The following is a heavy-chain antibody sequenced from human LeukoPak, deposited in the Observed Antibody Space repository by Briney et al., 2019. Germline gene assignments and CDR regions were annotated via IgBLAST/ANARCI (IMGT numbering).Heavy chain of an antibody. CDR2: VSSDGSIT. J-gene: IGHJ3*02. CDR3: AKGIVVVISGNAFDI. V-gene: IGHV3-30*18. CDR1: GFTFSSYG. Sequence: GGSLRLSCTASGFTFSSYGMHWVRQAPGKGLEWLAVVSSDGSITYYPDSVNVKGRFTISRDNSKNSLYLQMNSLRAEDTAVYYCAKGIVVVISGNAFDIWGQGTMVTVSS. D-gene: IGHD3-22*01.